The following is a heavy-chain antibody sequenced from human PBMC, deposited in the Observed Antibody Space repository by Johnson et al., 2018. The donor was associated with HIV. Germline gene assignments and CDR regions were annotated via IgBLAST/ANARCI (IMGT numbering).Heavy chain of an antibody. CDR2: ISSSGSTI. CDR1: GFTFSSYA. V-gene: IGHV3-48*04. D-gene: IGHD4-11*01. CDR3: ARERGYYGNPAFDI. J-gene: IGHJ3*02. Sequence: VQLVESGGGVVQPGRSLRLSCAASGFTFSSYAMHWIRQAPGKGLEWVSYISSSGSTIYYADSVKGRFTISRDNAKNSLYLQMNSLRAEDTAVYYCARERGYYGNPAFDIWGKGTMVTVSS.